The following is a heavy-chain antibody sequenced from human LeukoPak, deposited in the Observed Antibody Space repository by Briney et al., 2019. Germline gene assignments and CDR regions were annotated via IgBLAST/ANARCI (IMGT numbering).Heavy chain of an antibody. V-gene: IGHV1-18*01. CDR1: GYTFTSYG. Sequence: AASVKVSCKASGYTFTSYGISWVRQAPGQGLEWMGWISAYNGNTNYAQKLQGRVTMTTDTSTSTAYMELRSLRSDDTAVYYCARLVRVIVTTCQRYPCPYYYYYMDVWGKGTTVTVSS. D-gene: IGHD4-11*01. CDR3: ARLVRVIVTTCQRYPCPYYYYYMDV. CDR2: ISAYNGNT. J-gene: IGHJ6*03.